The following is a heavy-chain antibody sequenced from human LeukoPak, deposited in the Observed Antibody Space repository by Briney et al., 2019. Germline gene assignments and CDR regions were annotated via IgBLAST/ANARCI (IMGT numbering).Heavy chain of an antibody. Sequence: GGSLRLSCAASGFAFSSHWMSWVRQVPGRGPEWVANVNRDGSETYYLDSVKGRFTISKDNAKNSLYLQMNSLRAEDTALYHCARNNGMDVWGQGTTVIVSS. CDR3: ARNNGMDV. J-gene: IGHJ6*02. CDR1: GFAFSSHW. V-gene: IGHV3-7*03. CDR2: VNRDGSET.